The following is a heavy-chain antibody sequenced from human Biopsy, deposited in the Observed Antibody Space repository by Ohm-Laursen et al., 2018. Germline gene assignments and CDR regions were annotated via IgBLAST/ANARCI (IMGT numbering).Heavy chain of an antibody. J-gene: IGHJ1*01. V-gene: IGHV1-69*06. CDR1: GGTFSNYG. D-gene: IGHD3-9*01. CDR2: NIPILGTG. CDR3: ATKLTGYFHH. Sequence: ASVKVSCKAPGGTFSNYGVNWVRQAPGRGLEWLGGNIPILGTGNYTQKFQDRVTVAVDTSTSTATMELRSLRSDDTAVYYCATKLTGYFHHWGQGTLVIVSS.